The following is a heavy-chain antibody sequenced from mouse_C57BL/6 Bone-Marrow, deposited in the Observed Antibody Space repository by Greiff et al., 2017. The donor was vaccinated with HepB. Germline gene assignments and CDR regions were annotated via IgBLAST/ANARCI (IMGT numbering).Heavy chain of an antibody. CDR2: IDPENGDT. V-gene: IGHV14-4*01. D-gene: IGHD1-1*01. J-gene: IGHJ2*01. Sequence: DVHLVESGAELVRPGASVKLSCTASGFNIKDDYMHWVKQRPEQGLEWIGWIDPENGDTEYASKFQGKATITADTSSNTAYLQLSSLTSEDTAVYYCTTEDGSSYENFDYWGQGTTLTVSS. CDR3: TTEDGSSYENFDY. CDR1: GFNIKDDY.